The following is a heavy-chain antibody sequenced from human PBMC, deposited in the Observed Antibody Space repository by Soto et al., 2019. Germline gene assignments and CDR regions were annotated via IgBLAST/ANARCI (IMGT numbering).Heavy chain of an antibody. CDR1: GGTFSSYA. J-gene: IGHJ6*02. CDR2: IIPIFGTA. CDR3: ARDRSEIVVVPAAPYYYYGMDV. Sequence: SVKVSCKASGGTFSSYAISWVRQAPGQGLEWMGGIIPIFGTANYAQKFQGRVTITADESTSTAYMELSSLRSEDTAVYYCARDRSEIVVVPAAPYYYYGMDVWGQGTTVTVSS. V-gene: IGHV1-69*13. D-gene: IGHD2-2*01.